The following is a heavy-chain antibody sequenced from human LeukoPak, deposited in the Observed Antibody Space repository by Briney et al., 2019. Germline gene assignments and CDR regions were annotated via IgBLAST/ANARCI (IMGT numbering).Heavy chain of an antibody. Sequence: PSETLSLTCTVSGDSISSGSYFWRWIRQPAGKGLEWIERIYTSGSTNYNPSLKSRVTISVDTSKNQFSLKLSSVTAADTAVYYCARDSSLVVANTFDYWGQGTLVTVSS. D-gene: IGHD5-12*01. CDR2: IYTSGST. CDR1: GDSISSGSYF. V-gene: IGHV4-61*02. J-gene: IGHJ4*02. CDR3: ARDSSLVVANTFDY.